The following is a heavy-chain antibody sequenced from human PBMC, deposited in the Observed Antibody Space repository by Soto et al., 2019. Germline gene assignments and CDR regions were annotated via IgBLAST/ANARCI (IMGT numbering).Heavy chain of an antibody. Sequence: QLQLQESGSGLVKPSHTLSLTCAVSGGSISSDGYSWRWIRQPPGKALEWIGYIYHSGSTYYNPSLKCPFTTPIGTSEVLFALNVRSVTAADTGVYFCARWWMYVVTFAPWSQGTLVTVS. V-gene: IGHV4-30-2*01. J-gene: IGHJ5*02. CDR2: IYHSGST. CDR3: ARWWMYVVTFAP. CDR1: GGSISSDGYS. D-gene: IGHD2-21*02.